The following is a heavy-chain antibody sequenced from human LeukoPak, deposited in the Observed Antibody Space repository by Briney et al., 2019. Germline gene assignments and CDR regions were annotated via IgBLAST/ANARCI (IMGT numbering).Heavy chain of an antibody. Sequence: ASVKVSCKASGYTFTGYYMHWVRQAPGQGLEWMGWINPNSGGTNYAQKFQGWVTMARDTSISTAYMELSRLRSDDTAVYYCARAVTVDKTTTNVGGFGMGVWGKGTTVTVSS. CDR3: ARAVTVDKTTTNVGGFGMGV. CDR1: GYTFTGYY. CDR2: INPNSGGT. J-gene: IGHJ6*04. V-gene: IGHV1-2*04. D-gene: IGHD1-26*01.